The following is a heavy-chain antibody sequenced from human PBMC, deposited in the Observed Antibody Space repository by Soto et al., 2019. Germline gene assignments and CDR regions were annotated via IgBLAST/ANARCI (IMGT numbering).Heavy chain of an antibody. J-gene: IGHJ4*02. CDR2: ISAYNGNT. CDR3: ARVGLSYYDSTVWFDY. V-gene: IGHV1-18*01. CDR1: GYTFTSYG. D-gene: IGHD3-22*01. Sequence: QVQLVQSGAEVKKPGASVKVSCKASGYTFTSYGISWVRQAPGQGLEWMGWISAYNGNTNYAQKLQGRVTMTTDTSTSTDYMELRSLRSDDTAVYYCARVGLSYYDSTVWFDYWGQGTLVTVSS.